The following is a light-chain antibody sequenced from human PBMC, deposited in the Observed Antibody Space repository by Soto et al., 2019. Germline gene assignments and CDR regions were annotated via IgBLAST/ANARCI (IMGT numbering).Light chain of an antibody. Sequence: DVVMTQSPLSLPVTLGQSASISCRSSQSLVYSAGNTYLNWYQQRPGESARRLIYKVSNRDAGGPERLSGSGSGTNFTLKISRVETEDVWVDYCMQGTHWPPMTFGQGTKVEIK. CDR2: KVS. V-gene: IGKV2-30*01. CDR1: QSLVYSAGNTY. CDR3: MQGTHWPPMT. J-gene: IGKJ1*01.